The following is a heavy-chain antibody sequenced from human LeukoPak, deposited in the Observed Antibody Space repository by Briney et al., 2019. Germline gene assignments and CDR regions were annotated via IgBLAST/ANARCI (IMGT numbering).Heavy chain of an antibody. D-gene: IGHD3-10*01. CDR3: ARDGDYHASGSVFFYF. J-gene: IGHJ4*02. V-gene: IGHV4-31*03. Sequence: PSQTLSLTCTVSGGSISSGGFYWSWVRQPPGQGLEWIGYIYHSGTSYYNPSLKSRLSMSVDTSENQFSLNLNSVTAADTAVYYCARDGDYHASGSVFFYFWGQGILVTVSS. CDR2: IYHSGTS. CDR1: GGSISSGGFY.